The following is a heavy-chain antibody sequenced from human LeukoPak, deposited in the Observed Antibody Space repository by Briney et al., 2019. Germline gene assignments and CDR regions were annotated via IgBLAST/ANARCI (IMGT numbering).Heavy chain of an antibody. CDR3: ARGPLYYYGSGSYLVYFDY. V-gene: IGHV4-34*01. CDR2: INHSGST. J-gene: IGHJ4*02. CDR1: GGSFSGYY. D-gene: IGHD3-10*01. Sequence: PSETLSLTCAVYGGSFSGYYWSWIRQPPGKGLEWIGEINHSGSTNYNPSLKGRVTISVDTSKNQFSLKLSSVTAAETAVYYCARGPLYYYGSGSYLVYFDYWGQGTLVTVSS.